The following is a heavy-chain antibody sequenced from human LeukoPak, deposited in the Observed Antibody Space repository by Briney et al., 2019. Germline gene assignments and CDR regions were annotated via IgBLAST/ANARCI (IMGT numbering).Heavy chain of an antibody. Sequence: GASVKVSCKASEGTFSSYAISWVRQAPGQGLEWMGRIIPIFGTANYAQKFQGRVTITTDESTSTAYMELSSLRSEDTAVYYCAREVGSSGYYFWSDYFQHWGQGTLVTVSS. CDR1: EGTFSSYA. CDR3: AREVGSSGYYFWSDYFQH. CDR2: IIPIFGTA. J-gene: IGHJ1*01. D-gene: IGHD3-22*01. V-gene: IGHV1-69*05.